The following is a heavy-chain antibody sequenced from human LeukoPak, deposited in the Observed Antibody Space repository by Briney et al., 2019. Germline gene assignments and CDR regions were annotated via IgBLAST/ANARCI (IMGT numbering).Heavy chain of an antibody. D-gene: IGHD6-19*01. CDR1: GFTFSSYG. CDR3: AKDLSSGWPTNFDY. J-gene: IGHJ4*02. CDR2: ISYDGSNK. Sequence: PGRSLRLSCAASGFTFSSYGMHWVRQAPGKGLEWVAVISYDGSNKYYADSVKGRFTISRDNSKNTLYLQMNSLRAEDTAVYYCAKDLSSGWPTNFDYWGQGTLVTVSS. V-gene: IGHV3-30*18.